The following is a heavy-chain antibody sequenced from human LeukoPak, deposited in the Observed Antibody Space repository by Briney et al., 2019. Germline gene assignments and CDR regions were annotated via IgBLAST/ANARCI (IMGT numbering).Heavy chain of an antibody. Sequence: GGSLRLSCAASGFTFSSYGMHWVRQAPCKGLEWVAFIRYEGSNKYYADSVKGRFTISRDNSKNTLYLQMNSLRAEDTAAYYCAKARGYGSGSYYHDYWGQGTLVTVSS. J-gene: IGHJ4*02. CDR3: AKARGYGSGSYYHDY. CDR2: IRYEGSNK. V-gene: IGHV3-30*02. CDR1: GFTFSSYG. D-gene: IGHD3-10*01.